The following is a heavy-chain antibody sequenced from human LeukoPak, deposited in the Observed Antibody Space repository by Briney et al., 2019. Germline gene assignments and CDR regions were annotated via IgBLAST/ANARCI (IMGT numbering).Heavy chain of an antibody. CDR3: AREGTYGSGSWNWFDP. CDR1: GGSIRSYY. J-gene: IGHJ5*02. CDR2: IYYSGST. V-gene: IGHV4-59*12. D-gene: IGHD3-10*01. Sequence: SETLSLTCTISGGSIRSYYWSWIRQPPGKGLEWIGYIYYSGSTNYNPSLKSRVTISVDTSKNQFSLKLSSVTAADTAVYYCAREGTYGSGSWNWFDPWGQGTLVTVSS.